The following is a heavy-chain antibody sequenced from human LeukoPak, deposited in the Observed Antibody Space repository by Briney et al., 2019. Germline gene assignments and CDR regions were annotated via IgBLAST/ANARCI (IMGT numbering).Heavy chain of an antibody. J-gene: IGHJ4*02. CDR3: ARELYCSGGSCYPYYFDY. CDR1: GFTFSSYW. Sequence: GGSLRLSCAASGFTFSSYWMSWVRQAPGKGLEWVANIKQDGSEKYYVDSVKGRFTISRDNAKNSLYLQMNSLRAEDTAVYYCARELYCSGGSCYPYYFDYWGQGTLVTVSS. D-gene: IGHD2-15*01. V-gene: IGHV3-7*01. CDR2: IKQDGSEK.